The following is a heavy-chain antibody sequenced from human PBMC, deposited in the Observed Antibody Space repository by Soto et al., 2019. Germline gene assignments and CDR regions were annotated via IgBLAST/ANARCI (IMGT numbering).Heavy chain of an antibody. CDR2: ISAYNGNT. CDR3: ARDEGVYYYDSSGYPPRY. CDR1: GYTFTSYG. Sequence: GASVKVSCKASGYTFTSYGISWVRQAPGQGLEWMGWISAYNGNTNYAQKLQGRVTMTTDTSTSTAYMELRSLRSDDTAVYYCARDEGVYYYDSSGYPPRYWGQGTLVTVSS. J-gene: IGHJ4*02. V-gene: IGHV1-18*01. D-gene: IGHD3-22*01.